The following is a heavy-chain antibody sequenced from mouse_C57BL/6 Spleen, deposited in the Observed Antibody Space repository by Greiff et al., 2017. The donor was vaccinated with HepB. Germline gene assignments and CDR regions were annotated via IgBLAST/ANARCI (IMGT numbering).Heavy chain of an antibody. Sequence: QVQLKESGPGLVQPSQSLSITCTVSGFSLTSYGVHWVRQSPGKGLEWLGVIWSGGSTDYNAAFISRLSISKDNSKSQVFFKMNSLQADDTAIYYCARSKWGYGNGNAMDYWGQGTSVTVSS. V-gene: IGHV2-2*01. CDR3: ARSKWGYGNGNAMDY. J-gene: IGHJ4*01. CDR1: GFSLTSYG. D-gene: IGHD2-1*01. CDR2: IWSGGST.